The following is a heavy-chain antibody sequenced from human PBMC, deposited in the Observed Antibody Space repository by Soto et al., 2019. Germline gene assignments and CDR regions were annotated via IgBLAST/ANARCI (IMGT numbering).Heavy chain of an antibody. CDR1: GGSMSSYY. CDR2: VYSSGGT. D-gene: IGHD3-3*01. CDR3: ARGQRFSDWFDP. V-gene: IGHV4-4*07. Sequence: LSLTCTVSGGSMSSYYWTWIRQPAGKGLEWIGRVYSSGGTHYNPSLKSRVTISLDTSKNQFSLRLLSVTDADTAVYYCARGQRFSDWFDPWGQGTLVTVSS. J-gene: IGHJ5*02.